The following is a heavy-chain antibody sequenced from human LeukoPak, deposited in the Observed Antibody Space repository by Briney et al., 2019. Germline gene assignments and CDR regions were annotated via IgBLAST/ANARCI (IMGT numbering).Heavy chain of an antibody. CDR3: AREVRTGYWPHVHYYYYMDV. J-gene: IGHJ6*03. Sequence: SETLSLTCTVSGGSISSHYWSWIRQPAGKGLEWIGHMYITGSTDYNPSLKSRVTMSVETSKNQFSLKLSCVTAADTAVYYCAREVRTGYWPHVHYYYYMDVWGKGTTVTVSS. V-gene: IGHV4-4*07. CDR1: GGSISSHY. CDR2: MYITGST. D-gene: IGHD3/OR15-3a*01.